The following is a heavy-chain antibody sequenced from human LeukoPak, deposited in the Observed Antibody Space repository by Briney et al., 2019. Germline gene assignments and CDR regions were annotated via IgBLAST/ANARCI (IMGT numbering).Heavy chain of an antibody. V-gene: IGHV4-59*01. CDR1: GGSFSGYY. Sequence: SETLSLTCAVYGGSFSGYYWSWIRQPPGKGLEWIGYIYYSGSTNYNPSLKSRVTISVDTSNNQFSLKLSSVTAADTAVYYCARDVTKGYYSYGMDVWGQGTTVTVSS. CDR2: IYYSGST. D-gene: IGHD4-11*01. CDR3: ARDVTKGYYSYGMDV. J-gene: IGHJ6*02.